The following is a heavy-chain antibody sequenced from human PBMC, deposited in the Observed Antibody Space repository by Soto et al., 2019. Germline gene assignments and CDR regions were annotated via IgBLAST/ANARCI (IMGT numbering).Heavy chain of an antibody. CDR2: ISYDGSNK. D-gene: IGHD3-10*01. CDR1: GFTFSSYA. Sequence: GGSLRLSCAASGFTFSSYAMHWVRQAPGKGLEWVAVISYDGSNKYYADSVKGRFTISRDNSKNTLYLQMNSLRAEDTAVYSCARVRDLKLLWFGELGYWGQGTLVTVSS. V-gene: IGHV3-30*04. CDR3: ARVRDLKLLWFGELGY. J-gene: IGHJ4*02.